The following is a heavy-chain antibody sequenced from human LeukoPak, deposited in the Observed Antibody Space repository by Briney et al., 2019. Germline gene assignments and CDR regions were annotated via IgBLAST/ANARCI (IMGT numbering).Heavy chain of an antibody. CDR2: ISNSWST. J-gene: IGHJ4*02. V-gene: IGHV4-39*01. Sequence: PSETLSLTCTVSGDSISSSPYYWGWIRQPPGKGLEWIGSISNSWSTYYNTSRRSRLTISVDTAKNQFSLKLNSVTAADTAVYYCARHRWNDEFYFDYWGQGTLVTVSS. CDR1: GDSISSSPYY. D-gene: IGHD1-1*01. CDR3: ARHRWNDEFYFDY.